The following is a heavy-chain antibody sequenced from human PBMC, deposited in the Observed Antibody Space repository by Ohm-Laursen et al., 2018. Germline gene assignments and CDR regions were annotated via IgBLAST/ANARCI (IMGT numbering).Heavy chain of an antibody. J-gene: IGHJ3*02. D-gene: IGHD5-12*01. CDR1: GGSISGYY. CDR2: IHSSGST. CDR3: AREWGGYEHDAFDI. V-gene: IGHV4-4*07. Sequence: SETLSLTCTVSGGSISGYYWSWIRQTAGKGLEWIGRIHSSGSTNYNPSLQSRVTMSEDTSKNQFSLKLSSVTAADTAVYYCAREWGGYEHDAFDIWGQGTMVTVSS.